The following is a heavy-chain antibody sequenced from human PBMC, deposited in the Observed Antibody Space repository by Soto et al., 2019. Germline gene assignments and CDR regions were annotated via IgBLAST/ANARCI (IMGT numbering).Heavy chain of an antibody. D-gene: IGHD5-12*01. CDR1: GGSFSGYY. Sequence: SETLSLTCAVYGGSFSGYYWSWIRQPPGKGLEWIGEINHSGSTNYNPSLKSRVTISVDTSKNQFSLKLSSVTAADTAVYYCARGTLYSGYDFSSDYWGQGTLVT. CDR3: ARGTLYSGYDFSSDY. V-gene: IGHV4-34*01. J-gene: IGHJ4*02. CDR2: INHSGST.